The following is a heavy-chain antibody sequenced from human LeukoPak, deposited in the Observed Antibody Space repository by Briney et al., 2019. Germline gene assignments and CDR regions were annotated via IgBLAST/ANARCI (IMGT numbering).Heavy chain of an antibody. J-gene: IGHJ4*02. V-gene: IGHV1-69*04. CDR3: ARVRCGGDCYSNDY. Sequence: ASVKVSCKASGGTFSSYAISWVRQAPGQGLEWMGRIIPILGIANYAQKFQGRVTITADKSTSTAYMELSSLRSEDTAVYYCARVRCGGDCYSNDYWGQGTLVTVSS. CDR1: GGTFSSYA. D-gene: IGHD2-21*02. CDR2: IIPILGIA.